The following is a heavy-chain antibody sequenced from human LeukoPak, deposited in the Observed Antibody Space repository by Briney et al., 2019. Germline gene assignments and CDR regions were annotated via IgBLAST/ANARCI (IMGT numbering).Heavy chain of an antibody. J-gene: IGHJ6*02. D-gene: IGHD3-10*01. CDR3: ARERYFGSGSLLYYYGMDV. CDR2: IYTSGST. V-gene: IGHV4-4*07. Sequence: PSETLSLTCTVSGGSISNYYWSWIRQPAGKGLEWIRRIYTSGSTNYSPSLKSRVTLSVDTSKNQFSLKLSSVTAADTAVYYCARERYFGSGSLLYYYGMDVWGQGTTVTVSS. CDR1: GGSISNYY.